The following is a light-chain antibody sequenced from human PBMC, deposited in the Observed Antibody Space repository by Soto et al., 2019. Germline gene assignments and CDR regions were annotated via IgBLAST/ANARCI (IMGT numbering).Light chain of an antibody. J-gene: IGLJ1*01. CDR1: TSDVGAYNY. V-gene: IGLV2-14*01. CDR3: SSYTGSNTYV. Sequence: QSVLTQPASVSGSPGQSITISCIGTTSDVGAYNYVSWYQQHPGKAPKIMIYEVTYRPSGVSNRFSGSKSGNTASLTISGLQAEDEADYYCSSYTGSNTYVFGTGTKVTVL. CDR2: EVT.